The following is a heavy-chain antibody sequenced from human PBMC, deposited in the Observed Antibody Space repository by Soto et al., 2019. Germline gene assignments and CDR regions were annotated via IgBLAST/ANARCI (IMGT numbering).Heavy chain of an antibody. D-gene: IGHD2-21*02. V-gene: IGHV1-18*01. J-gene: IGHJ6*02. CDR2: VSAYNGNT. CDR1: GYTFTSYG. CDR3: ARDPALTAPYYGMDV. Sequence: ASVKVSCKASGYTFTSYGISWVRQAPGQGLEWMGWVSAYNGNTNYAQKLQGRVTMTTDTSTSTAYMELRSLRSDDTAVYYCARDPALTAPYYGMDVWGQGTTVTVSS.